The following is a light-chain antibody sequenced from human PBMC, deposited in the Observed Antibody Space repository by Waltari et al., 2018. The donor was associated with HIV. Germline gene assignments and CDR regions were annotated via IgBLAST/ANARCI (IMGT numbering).Light chain of an antibody. CDR3: AAWDYSLSGLV. V-gene: IGLV1-47*01. Sequence: QSVLTQPPSASGTPGQRVTISCSGSSSNIGSNYGYWYQQLPGTAPKLLIYRNNQRPSGVPDRFSGSKSCTSASLAISGRRSEDEADYYCAAWDYSLSGLVFGGGTKVTVL. CDR2: RNN. CDR1: SSNIGSNY. J-gene: IGLJ3*02.